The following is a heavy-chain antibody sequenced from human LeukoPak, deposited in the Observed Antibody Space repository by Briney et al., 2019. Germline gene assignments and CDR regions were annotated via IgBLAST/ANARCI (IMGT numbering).Heavy chain of an antibody. J-gene: IGHJ5*02. CDR1: GYTFTSYG. D-gene: IGHD4-23*01. CDR3: ARVLFGPTVVTLGWFDP. V-gene: IGHV1-18*01. Sequence: EASVKVSCKASGYTFTSYGISWVRQAPGQGLEWMGWISAYNGNTNYAQKLQGRVTMTTDTSTSTAYMELRSLRSDDTAVYYCARVLFGPTVVTLGWFDPWGQGTLVTVSS. CDR2: ISAYNGNT.